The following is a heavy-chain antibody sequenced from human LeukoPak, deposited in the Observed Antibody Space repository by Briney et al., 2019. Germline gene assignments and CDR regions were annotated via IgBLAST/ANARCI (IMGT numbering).Heavy chain of an antibody. Sequence: GGSLRLSCAASGFTFSTYAMTWVRQFPGKGLEWVSAISGSGGSTYYADSVKGRFTISRDNSKNTLYLQMNSLRAEDTAVYYCARGKAITIFGVAKGYMDVWGKGTTVTVSS. D-gene: IGHD3-3*01. CDR3: ARGKAITIFGVAKGYMDV. CDR2: ISGSGGST. CDR1: GFTFSTYA. V-gene: IGHV3-23*01. J-gene: IGHJ6*03.